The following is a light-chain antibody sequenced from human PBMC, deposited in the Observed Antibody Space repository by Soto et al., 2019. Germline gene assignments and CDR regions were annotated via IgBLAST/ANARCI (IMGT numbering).Light chain of an antibody. CDR1: QSINSW. CDR2: DAS. V-gene: IGKV1-5*01. Sequence: DIQITQSPSTLSASVGDRVTITCRASQSINSWVAWFQQKPGKAPKVLIYDASTLESGVPSRFSGSGSGTEFTLTIDSLQPDDVATYYCQRYNAFSQTFGQGTKVDIK. J-gene: IGKJ1*01. CDR3: QRYNAFSQT.